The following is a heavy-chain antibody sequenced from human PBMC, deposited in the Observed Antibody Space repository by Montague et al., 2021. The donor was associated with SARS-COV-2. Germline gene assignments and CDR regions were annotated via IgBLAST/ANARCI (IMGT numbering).Heavy chain of an antibody. J-gene: IGHJ4*02. CDR3: AATDYFASGKYDF. D-gene: IGHD3-10*01. CDR1: GGSVSSRSYY. CDR2: IYYSGST. Sequence: SETLSLTCTVSGGSVSSRSYYWGWIRQPPGKGLEWIGSIYYSGSTHYNPSLKSRVTISVDTSKNQFSQKLNSVTAADTAAYYCAATDYFASGKYDFWGQGTWVTVSS. V-gene: IGHV4-39*01.